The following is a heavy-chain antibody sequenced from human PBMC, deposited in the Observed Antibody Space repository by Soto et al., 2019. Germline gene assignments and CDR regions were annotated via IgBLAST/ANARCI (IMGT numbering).Heavy chain of an antibody. J-gene: IGHJ4*02. V-gene: IGHV3-7*03. Sequence: GGSLRLSCVASGLTFSNYWMTWVRQAPGKGLEWVANINQDESRKNYVDSVKGRFIISRDNAKNSLYLQMNSLTADDTGVYYCATDILIRDYWGQGTRVTVSS. D-gene: IGHD2-21*01. CDR2: INQDESRK. CDR3: ATDILIRDY. CDR1: GLTFSNYW.